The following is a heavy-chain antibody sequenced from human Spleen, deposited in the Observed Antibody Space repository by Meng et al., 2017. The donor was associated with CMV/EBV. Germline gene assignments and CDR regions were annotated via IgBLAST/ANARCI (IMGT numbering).Heavy chain of an antibody. Sequence: KVSCKASGYSFTDYWIGWVRQMPGKGLELMGAIYPADSDTTYSPSFQGQVTISAVKSISTAYLQWSSLKASDTAMYYCARLPTIVEYVTSSYQEYWGQGTLVTVS. CDR2: IYPADSDT. J-gene: IGHJ4*02. CDR1: GYSFTDYW. CDR3: ARLPTIVEYVTSSYQEY. V-gene: IGHV5-51*01. D-gene: IGHD6-6*01.